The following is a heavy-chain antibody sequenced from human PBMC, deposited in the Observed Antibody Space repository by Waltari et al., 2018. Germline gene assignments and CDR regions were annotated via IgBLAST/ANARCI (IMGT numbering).Heavy chain of an antibody. CDR2: IYSGGST. D-gene: IGHD1-1*01. V-gene: IGHV3-23*03. J-gene: IGHJ4*02. Sequence: EVQLLEAGGGLVQPGGSLRLPFAGSGFAFRSYAMDWVRQAPGEGLGWVSVIYSGGSTSYADSGKGRFTNTRENSKNTRYMQMNSVGAEDTAVDYCAKDNDRLTSNYWGQGTLVTVSS. CDR3: AKDNDRLTSNY. CDR1: GFAFRSYA.